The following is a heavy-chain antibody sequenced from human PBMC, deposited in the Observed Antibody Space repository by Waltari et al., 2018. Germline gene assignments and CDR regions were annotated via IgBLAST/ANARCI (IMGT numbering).Heavy chain of an antibody. D-gene: IGHD6-19*01. V-gene: IGHV3-30*02. CDR3: AKDKCIAVAAFFDY. Sequence: QVQLVESGGGGVQPGVSLRLPCAASGCTCSSYGMHWVRQAPGKGLEVVAFIRYDGSNKYYADSAKGRFTISRDNSKNTLYLQMNSLRAEDTAVYYCAKDKCIAVAAFFDYWGQGTLVTVSS. J-gene: IGHJ4*02. CDR1: GCTCSSYG. CDR2: IRYDGSNK.